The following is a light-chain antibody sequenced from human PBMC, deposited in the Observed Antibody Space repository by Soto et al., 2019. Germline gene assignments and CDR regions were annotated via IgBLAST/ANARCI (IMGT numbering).Light chain of an antibody. CDR1: QPISDY. V-gene: IGKV1-5*03. Sequence: IQVTQSPSSLPACVGDRVTITCRTSQPISDYLNWYQQKPGKAPKLLIYKASTLKSGVPSRFSGSGSGTEFTLTISSLQPDDFATYYCQHYNSYSEAFGQGTKVDIK. CDR2: KAS. CDR3: QHYNSYSEA. J-gene: IGKJ1*01.